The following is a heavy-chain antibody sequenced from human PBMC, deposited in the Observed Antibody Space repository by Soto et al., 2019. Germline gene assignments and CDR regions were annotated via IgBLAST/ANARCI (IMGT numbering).Heavy chain of an antibody. V-gene: IGHV3-23*01. D-gene: IGHD6-19*01. CDR1: GFTFSSYS. CDR2: ISGSDGST. CDR3: AKEGSSGWYNFDY. Sequence: GGSLRLSCAASGFTFSSYSMSWVRQAPGKELEWVSTISGSDGSTYYADSVKGRFTISRDNSKSTLYLQMRSLRAEDTALYYCAKEGSSGWYNFDYWGQGTLVTVSS. J-gene: IGHJ4*02.